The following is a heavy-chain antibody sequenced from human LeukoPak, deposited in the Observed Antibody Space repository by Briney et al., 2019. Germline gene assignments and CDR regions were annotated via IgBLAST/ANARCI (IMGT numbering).Heavy chain of an antibody. V-gene: IGHV4-61*01. CDR3: ARSPRVMITFGGADY. Sequence: PSETLSLTCTVSGDSVSSGRSYWTWIRQPPGKGLQYIGYIYYSGSTNYNPSLKSRATISVDKSKNQFSLKLSSVTAADTAVYYCARSPRVMITFGGADYWGQGTLVTVSS. CDR2: IYYSGST. D-gene: IGHD3-16*01. CDR1: GDSVSSGRSY. J-gene: IGHJ4*02.